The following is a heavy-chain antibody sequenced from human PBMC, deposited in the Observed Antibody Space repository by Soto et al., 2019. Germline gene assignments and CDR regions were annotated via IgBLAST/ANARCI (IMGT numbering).Heavy chain of an antibody. CDR1: GGSISSSSYY. J-gene: IGHJ5*02. Sequence: SETLSLTCTVSGGSISSSSYYWGWIRQPPGKGLEWIGSIYYSGSTYYNPSLKSRVTISVDTSKNQFSLKLSSVTAADTAVYYCASGDCSSTSCYENWFDPWGQGTLVTVSS. CDR2: IYYSGST. D-gene: IGHD2-2*03. CDR3: ASGDCSSTSCYENWFDP. V-gene: IGHV4-39*01.